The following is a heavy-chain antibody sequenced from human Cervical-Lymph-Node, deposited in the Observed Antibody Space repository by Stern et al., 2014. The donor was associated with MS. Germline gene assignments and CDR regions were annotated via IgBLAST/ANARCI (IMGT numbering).Heavy chain of an antibody. J-gene: IGHJ4*02. CDR2: IIPIFGTA. Sequence: QVQLGQSGAEVKKPGSSVKVSCKASGGTFSSYAISWVRQAPGQGLEWMGGIIPIFGTANYAQKFQGRVTITADESTSTAYMELSSLRSEDTAVYYCAGGDYDYVWGSYRRLDYWGQGTLVTVSS. CDR1: GGTFSSYA. CDR3: AGGDYDYVWGSYRRLDY. D-gene: IGHD3-16*02. V-gene: IGHV1-69*01.